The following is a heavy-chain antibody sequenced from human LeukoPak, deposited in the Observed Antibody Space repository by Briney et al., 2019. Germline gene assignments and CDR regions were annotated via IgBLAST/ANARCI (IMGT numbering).Heavy chain of an antibody. Sequence: PGGSLRLSCAASEYTFSSHWMHWVRQAPGKGLVWVSRISGDGSTTNYADSVRGRFTISKDNAKNTLYLQMNSVRAEDTAVYYCARGVTSGYSYTLGSWGQGTLVTVSS. CDR2: ISGDGSTT. CDR3: ARGVTSGYSYTLGS. D-gene: IGHD3-22*01. V-gene: IGHV3-74*01. CDR1: EYTFSSHW. J-gene: IGHJ5*02.